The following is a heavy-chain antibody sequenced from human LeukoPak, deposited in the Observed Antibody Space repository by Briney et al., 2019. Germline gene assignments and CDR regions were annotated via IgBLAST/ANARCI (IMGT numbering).Heavy chain of an antibody. V-gene: IGHV1-2*02. Sequence: ASVKVSCKASGYTLTGYYMHWVRQAPGQGLEWMGWINPNSGGTNYAQKFQGRVTMTRDTSINTAYMELSRLRSDDTAVYYCARSVWAVRGVTPFDYWGQGTLVTVSS. CDR3: ARSVWAVRGVTPFDY. D-gene: IGHD3-10*01. J-gene: IGHJ4*02. CDR2: INPNSGGT. CDR1: GYTLTGYY.